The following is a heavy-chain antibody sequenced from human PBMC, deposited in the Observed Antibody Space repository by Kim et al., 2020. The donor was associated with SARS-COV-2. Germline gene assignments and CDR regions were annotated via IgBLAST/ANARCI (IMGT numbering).Heavy chain of an antibody. Sequence: GGSLRLSCAASGITFSRYAMNWVRQVPGKGLEWVSAITTSSTYIYYADSVKGRFTISRDDAKNSLYLQMNSLRSEDTAVYYCARDGQLVSFVYCGQVTLVTVSS. V-gene: IGHV3-21*01. D-gene: IGHD6-6*01. CDR2: ITTSSTYI. CDR1: GITFSRYA. CDR3: ARDGQLVSFVY. J-gene: IGHJ4*02.